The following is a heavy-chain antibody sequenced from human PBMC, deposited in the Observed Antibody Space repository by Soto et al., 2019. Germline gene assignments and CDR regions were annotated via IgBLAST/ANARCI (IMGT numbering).Heavy chain of an antibody. CDR2: IIPIFGTA. J-gene: IGHJ6*02. D-gene: IGHD5-18*01. Sequence: VQLVQSGAEVKQPGSSVKVSCKASGGTFSSYAISWVRQAPGHGLEWMGGIIPIFGTATSAQKFQGRVTITADESTSTADMELSSLRSEDTAVYYCARERDSEGFSDYGMDVWGQGTTVTVS. CDR3: ARERDSEGFSDYGMDV. CDR1: GGTFSSYA. V-gene: IGHV1-69*01.